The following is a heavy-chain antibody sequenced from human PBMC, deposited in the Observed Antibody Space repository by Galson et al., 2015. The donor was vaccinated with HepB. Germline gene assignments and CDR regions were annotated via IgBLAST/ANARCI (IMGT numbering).Heavy chain of an antibody. CDR3: TRVAVNSEEDY. Sequence: SLRLSCAASGFTFGDYAMSWVRQAPGKGLEWVGFIRSKAYGGTTEYAASVKGRFTISRDDSKSIAYLQMNSLRTEDTAVYYCTRVAVNSEEDYWGQGTLVTVSS. V-gene: IGHV3-49*04. CDR2: IRSKAYGGTT. J-gene: IGHJ4*02. D-gene: IGHD4-23*01. CDR1: GFTFGDYA.